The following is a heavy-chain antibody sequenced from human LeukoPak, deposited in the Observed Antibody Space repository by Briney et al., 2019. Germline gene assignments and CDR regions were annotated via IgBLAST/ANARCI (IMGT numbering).Heavy chain of an antibody. CDR1: GGSISSSSYY. CDR2: IYYSGST. V-gene: IGHV4-39*07. Sequence: PSETLSLTCTVSGGSISSSSYYWGWIRQPPGKGLEWIGSIYYSGSTYYNPSLKSRVTISVDASKNQFSLKLSSVTAADTAVYYCARGVLLWFGELSYYYYYMDVWGKGTTVTVSS. D-gene: IGHD3-10*01. J-gene: IGHJ6*03. CDR3: ARGVLLWFGELSYYYYYMDV.